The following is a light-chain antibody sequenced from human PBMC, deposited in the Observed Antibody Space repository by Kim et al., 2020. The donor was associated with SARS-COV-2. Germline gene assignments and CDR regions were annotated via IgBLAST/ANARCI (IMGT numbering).Light chain of an antibody. CDR2: EAS. CDR3: QQTNSFPLT. V-gene: IGKV1D-12*01. CDR1: QDIISC. Sequence: SSIGDRATITCRASQDIISCLGWYQRKPGKAPKVLIYEASNLQSGVPSRFSGSGSGTDFTLTINSLQPENFATYYCQQTNSFPLTFGGGTKVDIK. J-gene: IGKJ4*01.